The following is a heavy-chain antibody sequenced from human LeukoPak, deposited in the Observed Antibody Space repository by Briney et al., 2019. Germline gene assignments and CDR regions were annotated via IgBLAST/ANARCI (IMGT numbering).Heavy chain of an antibody. CDR2: IYYSGST. D-gene: IGHD3-22*01. Sequence: PSETLSLTCAVYGGSFSGYYWSWIRQPPRKGLEWIGHIYYSGSTNYNPSLKSRVTISVDTSKNQFSLKLSSVTAADTAVYYCARGRIYYDSTGYYNWGQGTLLTVSS. CDR3: ARGRIYYDSTGYYN. V-gene: IGHV4-59*01. CDR1: GGSFSGYY. J-gene: IGHJ4*02.